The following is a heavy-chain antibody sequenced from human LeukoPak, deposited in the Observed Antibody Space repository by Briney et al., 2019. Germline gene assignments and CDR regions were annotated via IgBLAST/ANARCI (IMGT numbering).Heavy chain of an antibody. CDR1: GGSISSYY. J-gene: IGHJ4*02. CDR3: ARRPAVAGVYYFDY. CDR2: IYYSGST. Sequence: SETLSLTCTVSGGSISSYYWSWIRQPPGKGLEWIGYIYYSGSTNYNPSLKSRVTISVDTSKNQFSLKLSSVTAADTAVCYCARRPAVAGVYYFDYWGQGTLVTVSS. V-gene: IGHV4-59*08. D-gene: IGHD6-19*01.